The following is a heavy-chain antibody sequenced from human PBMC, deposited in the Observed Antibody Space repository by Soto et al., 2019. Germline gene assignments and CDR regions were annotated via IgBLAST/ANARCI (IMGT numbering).Heavy chain of an antibody. CDR3: ARDRTDSGYYTNWLDP. Sequence: ASVKVACKASGGTFGRDAITWVRQAPGQGLECVGRILPIFGSTNYAQNLQGIVTISADISTLTSYMQLHSLISDATALYYCARDRTDSGYYTNWLDPWGQGTQVTVSS. CDR1: GGTFGRDA. D-gene: IGHD3-22*01. CDR2: ILPIFGST. V-gene: IGHV1-69*06. J-gene: IGHJ5*02.